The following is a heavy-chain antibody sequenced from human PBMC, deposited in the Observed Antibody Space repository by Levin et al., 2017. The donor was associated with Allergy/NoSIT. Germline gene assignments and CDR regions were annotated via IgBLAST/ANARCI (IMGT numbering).Heavy chain of an antibody. Sequence: GGSLRLSCTGSGFTFGDYAMSWVRQAPGKGLEWVGFIRNKAHGGTTEYAASVKGRLTISRADSKSIAYLQINSLKTEDTAVYFCARGGPPNYDYNWGSYRDGYFDYWGQGTLVTVSS. J-gene: IGHJ4*02. D-gene: IGHD3-16*02. V-gene: IGHV3-49*04. CDR1: GFTFGDYA. CDR2: IRNKAHGGTT. CDR3: ARGGPPNYDYNWGSYRDGYFDY.